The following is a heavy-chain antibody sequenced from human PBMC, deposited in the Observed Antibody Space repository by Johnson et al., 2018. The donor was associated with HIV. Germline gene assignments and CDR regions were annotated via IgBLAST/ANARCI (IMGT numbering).Heavy chain of an antibody. CDR2: IYSGGST. D-gene: IGHD1-26*01. Sequence: QVQLMESGGGVVQPGRSLRLSCAASGFTFNNYGMHWVRQAPGKGLEWVAVIYSGGSTYYADFVKGRFTISRDNSKNTLYLQTNSLRAEDTAVYYCARGVEGAGAFDIWGQGTMVTVSS. CDR1: GFTFNNYG. V-gene: IGHV3-NL1*01. J-gene: IGHJ3*02. CDR3: ARGVEGAGAFDI.